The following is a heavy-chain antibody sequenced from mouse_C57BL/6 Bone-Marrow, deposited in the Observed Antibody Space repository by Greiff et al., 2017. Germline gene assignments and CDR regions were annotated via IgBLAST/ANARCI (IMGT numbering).Heavy chain of an antibody. V-gene: IGHV10-3*01. CDR3: VRGGAYYDYDGVWDY. D-gene: IGHD2-4*01. CDR1: GFTFNTYA. CDR2: IRSKSSNYAT. Sequence: VQLKESGGGLVQPKGSLKLSCAASGFTFNTYAMHWVRQAPGKGLEWVARIRSKSSNYATYYADSVKDRFTISRDDSQSMLYLQMNNLKTEDTAMYYCVRGGAYYDYDGVWDYWGQGTSVTVSS. J-gene: IGHJ4*01.